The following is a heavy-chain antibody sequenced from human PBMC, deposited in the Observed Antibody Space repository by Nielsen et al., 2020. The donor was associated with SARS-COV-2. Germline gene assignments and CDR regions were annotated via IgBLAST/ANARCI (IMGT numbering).Heavy chain of an antibody. CDR3: VRDQKWDHDGDAFDI. Sequence: SETLSLTCTVSGGSINNGDSYWAWIRLLPEKGLQWIGHISYSGVTHYKPSLKSRLAMSVDTSRNQFSLKLSSVTAADTAVYYCVRDQKWDHDGDAFDIWGQGTMVTVSS. CDR2: ISYSGVT. V-gene: IGHV4-30-4*08. J-gene: IGHJ3*02. CDR1: GGSINNGDSY. D-gene: IGHD1-26*01.